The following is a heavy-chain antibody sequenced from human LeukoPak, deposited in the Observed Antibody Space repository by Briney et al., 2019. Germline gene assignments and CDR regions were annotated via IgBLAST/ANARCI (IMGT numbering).Heavy chain of an antibody. CDR3: AKVWMAWFGELFDY. D-gene: IGHD3-10*01. J-gene: IGHJ4*02. V-gene: IGHV3-23*01. Sequence: PGGSLRLSCAASGFTFSSYAMSWVRQAPGKGLEWVSAISGSGGSTHYADSVKGRFTISRDNSKNTLYLQMNSLRAEDTAVYYCAKVWMAWFGELFDYWGQGTLVTVSS. CDR2: ISGSGGST. CDR1: GFTFSSYA.